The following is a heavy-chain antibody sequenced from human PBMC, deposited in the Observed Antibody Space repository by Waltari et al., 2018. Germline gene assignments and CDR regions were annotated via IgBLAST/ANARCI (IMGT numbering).Heavy chain of an antibody. CDR1: GFTFSSYA. CDR2: ISYDGSNK. V-gene: IGHV3-30-3*01. Sequence: QVQLVESGGGVVQPGRSLRLSCAASGFTFSSYAMHWVRQAPGKGLEWVAVISYDGSNKSYADSVKGRFTISRDNSKNTLYLQMNSLRAEDTAVYYCARDNYYYYGMDVWGQGTTVTVSS. CDR3: ARDNYYYYGMDV. J-gene: IGHJ6*02.